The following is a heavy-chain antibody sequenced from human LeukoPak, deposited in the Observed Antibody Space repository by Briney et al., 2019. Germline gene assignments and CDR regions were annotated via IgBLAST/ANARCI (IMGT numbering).Heavy chain of an antibody. V-gene: IGHV4-59*01. Sequence: SETLSLTCTVSGGSISSYYWSWIRQPPGKGLEWIGYIYYSGSTNYNPSLKSRVTISVDMSKNQFSLKLSSVTAADTAVYYCARDRPGGSSLDYWGQGTLVTVSS. CDR1: GGSISSYY. J-gene: IGHJ4*02. D-gene: IGHD6-13*01. CDR2: IYYSGST. CDR3: ARDRPGGSSLDY.